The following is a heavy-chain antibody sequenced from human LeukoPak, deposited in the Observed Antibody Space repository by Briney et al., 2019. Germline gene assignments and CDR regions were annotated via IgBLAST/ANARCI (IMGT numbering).Heavy chain of an antibody. J-gene: IGHJ4*02. CDR2: INTDGSTT. CDR3: ARDLDYKLDY. Sequence: GGSLRLSCAASGFTFSSYLMHRVRQAPGKGLVWVSRINTDGSTTNYADSVKGRFTISRDNAKNTLYLQMNSLRVEDKAVYYCARDLDYKLDYWGQGTLVTVSS. D-gene: IGHD4/OR15-4a*01. CDR1: GFTFSSYL. V-gene: IGHV3-74*01.